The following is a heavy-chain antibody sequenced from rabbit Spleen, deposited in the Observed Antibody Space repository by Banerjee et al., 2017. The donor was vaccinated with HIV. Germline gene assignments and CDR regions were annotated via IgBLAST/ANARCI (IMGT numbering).Heavy chain of an antibody. CDR1: GFTLSTYY. CDR3: ARDGAGGSYFAL. J-gene: IGHJ6*01. D-gene: IGHD8-1*01. Sequence: EESGGGLVQPGGSLKLSCKASGFTLSTYYMNWVRQAPGKGLEWIGYIDPVFGITYYANWVNGRFSISRENAQNTVFLQMTSLTAADTATYFCARDGAGGSYFALWGPGTLVTVS. CDR2: IDPVFGIT. V-gene: IGHV1S7*01.